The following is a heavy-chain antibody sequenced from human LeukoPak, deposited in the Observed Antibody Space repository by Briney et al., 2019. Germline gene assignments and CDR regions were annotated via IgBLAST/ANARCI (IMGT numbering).Heavy chain of an antibody. D-gene: IGHD3-3*02. CDR2: INHSGST. Sequence: SETLSLTCAVYGGSFNDYYWSWIRQPPGKGLEWIGEINHSGSTNYNPSLKSRVTISVDTSKNQFSLKLSSVTAADTAVYYCARHVLAWGGGVDVWGQGTTVTVSS. CDR3: ARHVLAWGGGVDV. CDR1: GGSFNDYY. V-gene: IGHV4-34*01. J-gene: IGHJ6*02.